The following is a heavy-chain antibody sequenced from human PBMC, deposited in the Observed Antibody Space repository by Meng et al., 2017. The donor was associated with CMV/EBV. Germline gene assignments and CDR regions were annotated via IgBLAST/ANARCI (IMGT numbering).Heavy chain of an antibody. CDR3: ASSVYYDFWSGSQTIDY. J-gene: IGHJ4*02. V-gene: IGHV4-59*01. Sequence: VQLQRSGPGLVKPYATLALPCTVSGGSISSYYWSWIRQPPGKGLEWIGYIYYSGSTNYNPSLKSRVTISVDTSKNQFSLKLSSVTAADTAVYYCASSVYYDFWSGSQTIDYWGQGTLVTVSS. D-gene: IGHD3-3*01. CDR1: GGSISSYY. CDR2: IYYSGST.